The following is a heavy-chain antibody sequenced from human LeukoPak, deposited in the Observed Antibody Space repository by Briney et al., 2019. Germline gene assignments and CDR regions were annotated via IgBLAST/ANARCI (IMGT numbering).Heavy chain of an antibody. CDR3: AREGPMFDSGSYSKSLDY. CDR2: IHHSGTT. J-gene: IGHJ4*02. Sequence: GSLRLSCAASGFTFSSYWMSWIRQPPGKGLEFIASIHHSGTTYYNPALKSRVTISVDTSKNQFSLKVNSVTAADTAVYYCAREGPMFDSGSYSKSLDYWGQGILVTVSS. CDR1: GFTFSSYW. V-gene: IGHV4-38-2*02. D-gene: IGHD3-10*01.